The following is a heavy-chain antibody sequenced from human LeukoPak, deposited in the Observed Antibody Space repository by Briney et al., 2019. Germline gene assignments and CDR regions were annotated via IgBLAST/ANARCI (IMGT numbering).Heavy chain of an antibody. V-gene: IGHV3-23*01. J-gene: IGHJ4*02. CDR2: TNGDDSNT. CDR1: GFTFSNYG. CDR3: AKRXGQSGVTYFDY. Sequence: GGSLRLSCAASGFTFSNYGMSWVRQAPGEGLDWVASTNGDDSNTYYSDSVKGRFTISRDNFKDTLYLQMNSLKAEDTAVYYCAKRXGQSGVTYFDYWGQGTLVTVSS. D-gene: IGHD3-3*01.